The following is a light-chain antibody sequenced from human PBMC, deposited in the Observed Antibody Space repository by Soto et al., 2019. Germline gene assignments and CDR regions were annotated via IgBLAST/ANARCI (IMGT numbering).Light chain of an antibody. CDR2: FAS. CDR3: QRYNKWPLT. V-gene: IGKV3-15*01. J-gene: IGKJ4*01. Sequence: EIVMTQSPATLSVSPGEKATLSCRASQSVNNNLAWYLQKPGQAPRLLIYFASTRATGIPARFSGSGSGTEFTLTISSLQSEDFAVYYCQRYNKWPLTFGGGTKVETK. CDR1: QSVNNN.